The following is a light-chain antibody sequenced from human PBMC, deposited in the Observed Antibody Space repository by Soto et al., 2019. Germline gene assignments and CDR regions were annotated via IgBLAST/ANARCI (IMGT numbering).Light chain of an antibody. Sequence: AIRMTQSPSSFSASTGDRVTLTCRASQGISSYLAWYQQKPGKAPKLLVYAASTLQYGVPSRFSGSGSGTDFTVTISCLQSEDFATYFCQQYYTYPQTFGQGTKLEIK. J-gene: IGKJ2*01. CDR3: QQYYTYPQT. V-gene: IGKV1-8*01. CDR2: AAS. CDR1: QGISSY.